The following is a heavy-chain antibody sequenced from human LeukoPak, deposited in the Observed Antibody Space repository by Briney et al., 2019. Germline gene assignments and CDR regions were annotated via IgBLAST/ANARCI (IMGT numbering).Heavy chain of an antibody. J-gene: IGHJ4*02. Sequence: GESLRISCKGSGYSFTSYWIGWVRQMPGKGLGWMGIIYPGDSCTRYSPSFQGQVTLSADKSISTAYLQWSSLKASDTAMDYCAIPTSRGYDSSFASWGQGNLVTVSS. CDR2: IYPGDSCT. CDR3: AIPTSRGYDSSFAS. CDR1: GYSFTSYW. D-gene: IGHD6-6*01. V-gene: IGHV5-51*01.